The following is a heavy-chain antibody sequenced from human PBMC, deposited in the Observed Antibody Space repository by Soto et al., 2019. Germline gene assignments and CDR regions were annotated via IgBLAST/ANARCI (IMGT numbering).Heavy chain of an antibody. CDR3: AKDLVGSNADYYDY. V-gene: IGHV3-23*01. CDR2: ISGSGGRT. D-gene: IGHD2-15*01. Sequence: EVQLLESGGGLVQPGGSLRLSCAASGFTFSSYAMSWVRQAPGQGMEWVAAISGSGGRTYYADSVKGRFTISRENSKNTLYLQMNSLRAEDAAVYYCAKDLVGSNADYYDYWGQGTLVTVSS. J-gene: IGHJ4*02. CDR1: GFTFSSYA.